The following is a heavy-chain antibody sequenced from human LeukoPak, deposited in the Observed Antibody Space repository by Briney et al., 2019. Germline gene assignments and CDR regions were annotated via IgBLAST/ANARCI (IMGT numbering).Heavy chain of an antibody. Sequence: ASVKVSCKASGYTFTGYYMHWVRQAPGKGLEWMGGFDPEDGETVYAQKFQGRVTMTEDTSTDTAYMELSSLRSEDTAVYYCATDLRRYDILTGYYGGYYFDYWGQGTLVTVSS. CDR2: FDPEDGET. V-gene: IGHV1-24*01. D-gene: IGHD3-9*01. CDR1: GYTFTGYY. J-gene: IGHJ4*02. CDR3: ATDLRRYDILTGYYGGYYFDY.